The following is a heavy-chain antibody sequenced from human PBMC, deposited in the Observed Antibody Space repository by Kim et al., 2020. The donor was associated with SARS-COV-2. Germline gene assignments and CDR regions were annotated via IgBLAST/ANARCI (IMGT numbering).Heavy chain of an antibody. CDR1: GGSISSGSYY. D-gene: IGHD1-1*01. CDR3: ARVVVRNDPRYYYYGMDV. CDR2: IYTSGST. J-gene: IGHJ6*02. V-gene: IGHV4-61*02. Sequence: SETLSLTCTVSGGSISSGSYYWSWIRQPAGKGLEWIGRIYTSGSTNYNPSLKSRVTISVDTSKNQFSLKLSSVTAADTAVYYCARVVVRNDPRYYYYGMDVWGQGTTVTVSS.